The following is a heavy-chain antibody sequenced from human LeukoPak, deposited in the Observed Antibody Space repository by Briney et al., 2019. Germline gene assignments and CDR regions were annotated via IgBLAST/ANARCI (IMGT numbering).Heavy chain of an antibody. V-gene: IGHV3-64*01. CDR2: ISSSGGST. D-gene: IGHD5-18*01. CDR1: GFTFSTYA. J-gene: IGHJ4*02. CDR3: ARDYAGIQLWLDY. Sequence: GSLRLSCAASGFTFSTYAMHWVRQAPGKGLEYVSTISSSGGSTSYASSVKGRFTISRDNSKNTLYLQMGSLRVEDMAVYYCARDYAGIQLWLDYWGQGTLVTVSS.